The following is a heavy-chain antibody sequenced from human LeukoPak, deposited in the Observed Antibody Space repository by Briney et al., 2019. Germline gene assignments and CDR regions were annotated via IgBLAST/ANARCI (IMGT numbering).Heavy chain of an antibody. CDR1: GLTFSSHW. J-gene: IGHJ4*02. V-gene: IGHV3-74*01. Sequence: GGSLRLSCAASGLTFSSHWMHWVRQAPGKGLVWVSRITNDGSSTTYADSVKGRFTISRDNSKNTLYLQMNSLRAEDTAVYYCAKGGKWDVTPFDYWGQGTLVTVSS. CDR3: AKGGKWDVTPFDY. CDR2: ITNDGSST. D-gene: IGHD1-26*01.